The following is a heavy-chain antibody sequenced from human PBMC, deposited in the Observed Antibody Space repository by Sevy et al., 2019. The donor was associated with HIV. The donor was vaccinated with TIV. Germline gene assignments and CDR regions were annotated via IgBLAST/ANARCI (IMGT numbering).Heavy chain of an antibody. CDR3: AGGVYSSSWYGGGDY. D-gene: IGHD6-13*01. J-gene: IGHJ4*02. Sequence: GGSLRLSCAASGFTFKNFAMSWVRQAPGKGLEWVSGVSGSGGSTYYADSVKGRFTISRDNSKNTLYLQVNSLRAEETAVYYWAGGVYSSSWYGGGDYWGQGTLVTVSS. CDR2: VSGSGGST. CDR1: GFTFKNFA. V-gene: IGHV3-23*01.